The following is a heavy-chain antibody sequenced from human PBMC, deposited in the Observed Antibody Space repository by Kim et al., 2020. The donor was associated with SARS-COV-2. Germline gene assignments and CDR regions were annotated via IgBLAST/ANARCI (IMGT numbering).Heavy chain of an antibody. D-gene: IGHD2-8*01. CDR1: GYTFTSYG. V-gene: IGHV1-18*01. CDR2: ISAYNGNT. Sequence: ASVKVSCKASGYTFTSYGISWVRQAPGQGLEWMGWISAYNGNTNYAQKLQGRVTMTTDTSTSTAYMELRSLRSDDTAVYYCARLGYCTNGVCTFDYWGQGTLVTVSS. CDR3: ARLGYCTNGVCTFDY. J-gene: IGHJ4*02.